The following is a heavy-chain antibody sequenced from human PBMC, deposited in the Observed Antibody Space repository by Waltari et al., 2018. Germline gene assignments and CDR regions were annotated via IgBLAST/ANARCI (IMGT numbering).Heavy chain of an antibody. V-gene: IGHV4-61*01. CDR1: GGSLSSGSYY. CDR2: IYYSGST. CDR3: AMGLDY. Sequence: QVQLQESGPGLVKPSETLSLTCTVSGGSLSSGSYYWSWLRQPPGKGLEWIGYIYYSGSTNYNPSLKSRVTISVDTSKNQFSLKLSSVTAADTAVYYCAMGLDYWGQGTLVTVSS. J-gene: IGHJ4*02.